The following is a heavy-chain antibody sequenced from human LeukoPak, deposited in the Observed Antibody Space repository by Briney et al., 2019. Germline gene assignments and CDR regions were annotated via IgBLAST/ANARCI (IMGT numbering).Heavy chain of an antibody. CDR3: ARRSLNYYDSSGYYFDY. D-gene: IGHD3-22*01. J-gene: IGHJ4*02. CDR2: IYPGDSDT. V-gene: IGHV5-51*01. Sequence: GESLKISCQGSGYSFTNYWIDWVRQMPGKGLEWMGVIYPGDSDTRYSPSFQGRINISADTSIDTAYLQWSSLKASDTAMYYCARRSLNYYDSSGYYFDYWGRGTLVTVSS. CDR1: GYSFTNYW.